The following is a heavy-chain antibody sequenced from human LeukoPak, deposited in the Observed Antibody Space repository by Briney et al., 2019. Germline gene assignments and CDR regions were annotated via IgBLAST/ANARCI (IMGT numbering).Heavy chain of an antibody. CDR1: GGSISSSSYY. CDR2: IYTSGST. V-gene: IGHV4-61*02. J-gene: IGHJ5*02. D-gene: IGHD6-13*01. CDR3: ARGRYSSSWYTWFDP. Sequence: SETLSLTCTVSGGSISSSSYYWSWIRQPAGKGLEWIGRIYTSGSTNYNPSLKSRVTISVDTSKNQFSLKLSSVTAADTAVYYCARGRYSSSWYTWFDPWGQGTLVTVSS.